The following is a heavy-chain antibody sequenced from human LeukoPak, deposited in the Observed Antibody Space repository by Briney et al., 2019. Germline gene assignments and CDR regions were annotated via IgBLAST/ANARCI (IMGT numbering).Heavy chain of an antibody. CDR2: IYYSGST. CDR3: ARYSGSYPHDAFEI. Sequence: KTSETLSLTCTVSGGSISSYYWSWIRQPPGKVLEWIGYIYYSGSTSYNPSLKSRVTISVDTSKNQFSLKLRSVTAADTAVYYCARYSGSYPHDAFEIWGQGTMVTVSS. CDR1: GGSISSYY. D-gene: IGHD1-26*01. V-gene: IGHV4-59*01. J-gene: IGHJ3*02.